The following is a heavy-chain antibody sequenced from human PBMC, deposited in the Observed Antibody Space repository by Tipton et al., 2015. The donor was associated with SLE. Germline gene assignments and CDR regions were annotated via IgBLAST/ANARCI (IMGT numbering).Heavy chain of an antibody. Sequence: TLSLTCTVSGGSISNYYWSWIRQPPGKGLEWIGYVYDTGSTSYNPSLKSRVTIPVDMSKNQFSLKLKSVTAADTAVYYCAEQGGGWYGNFDYWGRGTLVTVSS. D-gene: IGHD6-19*01. V-gene: IGHV4-59*08. J-gene: IGHJ4*02. CDR1: GGSISNYY. CDR2: VYDTGST. CDR3: AEQGGGWYGNFDY.